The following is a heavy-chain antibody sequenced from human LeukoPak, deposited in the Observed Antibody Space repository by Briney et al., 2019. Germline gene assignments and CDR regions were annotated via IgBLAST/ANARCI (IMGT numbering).Heavy chain of an antibody. CDR2: IKQDGSEK. Sequence: GGSLRLSCAASGFTFSSYWMSWVRQAPGKGLEWVANIKQDGSEKYYVDSVKGRFTISRDNAKNSLYLQMNGLRAEDTAVYYCARIEGQGVITIFGVVNYFDYWGQGTLVTVSS. D-gene: IGHD3-3*01. CDR1: GFTFSSYW. J-gene: IGHJ4*02. CDR3: ARIEGQGVITIFGVVNYFDY. V-gene: IGHV3-7*01.